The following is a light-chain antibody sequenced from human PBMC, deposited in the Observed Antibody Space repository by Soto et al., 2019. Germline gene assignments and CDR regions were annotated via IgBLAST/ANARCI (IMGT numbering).Light chain of an antibody. CDR1: SGSVSTSYY. J-gene: IGLJ3*02. CDR2: STN. Sequence: QAVVTQEPSFSVSPGRTVTLTCGLSSGSVSTSYYPSWYQQTPGQAPRTLIYSTNTRSSGVPDRFSGSILGNKAALPITGAQSDDESAYYCGLYMGSGIWVFGGGTKLTVL. V-gene: IGLV8-61*01. CDR3: GLYMGSGIWV.